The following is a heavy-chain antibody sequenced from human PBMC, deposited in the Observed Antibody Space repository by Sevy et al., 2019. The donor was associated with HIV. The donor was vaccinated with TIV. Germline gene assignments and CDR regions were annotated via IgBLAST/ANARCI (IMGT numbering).Heavy chain of an antibody. D-gene: IGHD3-22*01. J-gene: IGHJ3*01. CDR1: GFTFNTHA. Sequence: GGSLRLSCAASGFTFNTHAMNWVRQAPGKGLEWVSGISATGGGTYYTDSVKGRFTVSRDNSQNTLYLQRNSLRADDTAIYYCAKELNPALESMIEVIFRTLKGFDVWGQGTMVTVSS. CDR2: ISATGGGT. CDR3: AKELNPALESMIEVIFRTLKGFDV. V-gene: IGHV3-23*01.